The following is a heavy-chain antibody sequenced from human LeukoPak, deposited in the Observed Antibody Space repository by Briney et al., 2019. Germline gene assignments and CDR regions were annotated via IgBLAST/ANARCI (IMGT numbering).Heavy chain of an antibody. D-gene: IGHD6-19*01. CDR1: GFIFSDYY. Sequence: GGSLRLSCAASGFIFSDYYMSSIRLAPGKGLEWVSYISSSGNTIYYADSVKGRFTISRDNAKNPLYLQMNSLRAEDTAVYYCARAAGWFDPWGQGTLVTVTS. V-gene: IGHV3-11*01. CDR2: ISSSGNTI. CDR3: ARAAGWFDP. J-gene: IGHJ5*02.